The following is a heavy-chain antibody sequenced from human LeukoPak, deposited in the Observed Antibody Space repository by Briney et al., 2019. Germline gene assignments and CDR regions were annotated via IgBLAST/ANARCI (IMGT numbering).Heavy chain of an antibody. Sequence: ASVKVSCKASGYTFTNYGITWVRQAPGRGLEWMGWISAYNGHTDYTQKIQDRVTMTTDRSTSTANMELRSLRSDDTAVYYCARNVKEGPHKEFDNWGQGTLVTVSS. CDR1: GYTFTNYG. CDR3: ARNVKEGPHKEFDN. D-gene: IGHD3-10*02. V-gene: IGHV1-18*01. J-gene: IGHJ4*02. CDR2: ISAYNGHT.